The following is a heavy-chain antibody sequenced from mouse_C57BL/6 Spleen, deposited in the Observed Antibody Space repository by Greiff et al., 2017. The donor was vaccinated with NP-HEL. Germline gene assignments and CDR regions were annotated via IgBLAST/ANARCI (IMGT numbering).Heavy chain of an antibody. J-gene: IGHJ3*01. D-gene: IGHD2-3*01. CDR1: GFNIKDDY. CDR3: GDGYSFAY. V-gene: IGHV14-4*01. Sequence: EVQLQQSGAELVRPGASVKLSCTASGFNIKDDYMHWVKQRPEQGLEWIGWIDPENGDTEYASKFQGKATITADTSSNTAYLQLSSLTSEDTAVYYCGDGYSFAYWGQGTLVTVSA. CDR2: IDPENGDT.